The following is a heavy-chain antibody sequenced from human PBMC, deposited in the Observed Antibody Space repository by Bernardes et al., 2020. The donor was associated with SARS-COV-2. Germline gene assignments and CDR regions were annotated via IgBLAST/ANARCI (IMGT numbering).Heavy chain of an antibody. CDR1: GFTLRDSY. D-gene: IGHD1-20*01. Sequence: VGPLLISCAASGFTLRDSYMSWIRQPPGPGLAWVAYLSYTGDFPRYADSVKGRFTISRDNAKNSLFLQMSNLRAEDTAVYYCAWYRADHWGQGSLVTVSS. J-gene: IGHJ4*02. CDR3: AWYRADH. CDR2: LSYTGDFP. V-gene: IGHV3-11*01.